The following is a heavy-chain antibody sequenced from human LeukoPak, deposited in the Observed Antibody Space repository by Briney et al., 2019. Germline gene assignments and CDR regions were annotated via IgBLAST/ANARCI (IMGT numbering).Heavy chain of an antibody. V-gene: IGHV3-30-3*01. CDR2: ISYDGSNK. CDR3: AREGVEMATVGYFDY. D-gene: IGHD5-24*01. CDR1: GFTFSSYW. Sequence: GGSLRLSCAASGFTFSSYWMHWVRQAPGKGLEWVAVISYDGSNKYYADSVKGRFTISRDNSKNTLYLEMNSLRAEDTAVYYCAREGVEMATVGYFDYWGQGTLVTVSS. J-gene: IGHJ4*02.